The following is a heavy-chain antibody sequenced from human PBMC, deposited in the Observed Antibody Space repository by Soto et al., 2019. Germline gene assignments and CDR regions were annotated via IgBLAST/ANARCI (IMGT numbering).Heavy chain of an antibody. D-gene: IGHD6-13*01. V-gene: IGHV3-23*01. CDR1: AFTFSSYA. Sequence: PGGSLRLSCAASAFTFSSYAMSWVRQAPGKGLEWVSAISGSGGSTFYADSVKGRFTISRDNSKNTLYLQMNSLRAEDTAVYYCEKEGAQQLSSAFDIWGQGTMVTVSS. CDR2: ISGSGGST. J-gene: IGHJ3*02. CDR3: EKEGAQQLSSAFDI.